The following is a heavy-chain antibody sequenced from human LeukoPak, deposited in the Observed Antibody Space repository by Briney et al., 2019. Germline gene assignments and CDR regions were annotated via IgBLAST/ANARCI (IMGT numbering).Heavy chain of an antibody. Sequence: PSETLSLTCTISGGSISSYYWSWIRQPPGKGLEWIGYIYYSGSTNYNPSLKSRVTISVDTSKNQFSLKLSSVTAADTAVYYCARVLYNYYYYGMDVWGQGTTVTVSS. CDR2: IYYSGST. J-gene: IGHJ6*02. CDR3: ARVLYNYYYYGMDV. CDR1: GGSISSYY. V-gene: IGHV4-59*01.